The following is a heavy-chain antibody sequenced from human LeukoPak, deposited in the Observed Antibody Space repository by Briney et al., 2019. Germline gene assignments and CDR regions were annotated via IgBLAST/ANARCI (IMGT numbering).Heavy chain of an antibody. CDR2: ISAYNGNT. V-gene: IGHV1-18*01. J-gene: IGHJ6*03. Sequence: ASVKVSCKASGYTFTSYGISWVRQAPGQGLEWMGWISAYNGNTNYAQKLQGRVTMTTDTSTSTAYMELSSLRSEDTAVYYCARRGYSYGPRDYYYYYMDVWGKGTTVTVSS. D-gene: IGHD5-18*01. CDR1: GYTFTSYG. CDR3: ARRGYSYGPRDYYYYYMDV.